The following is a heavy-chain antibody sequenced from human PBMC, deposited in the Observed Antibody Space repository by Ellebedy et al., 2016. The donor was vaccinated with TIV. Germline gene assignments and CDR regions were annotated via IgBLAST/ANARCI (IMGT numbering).Heavy chain of an antibody. J-gene: IGHJ4*02. CDR1: GFTFSSYC. CDR2: INTDGSST. V-gene: IGHV3-74*01. Sequence: PGGSLRPSCPPPGFTFSSYCMHWVCQPPGQGLVWVSSINTDGSSTTYAYSAKGRFTISRDNAKNTLYLQMNSLRAEDTDVYYCARDYGGNNPLDYWGQGTLVTVSS. D-gene: IGHD4/OR15-4a*01. CDR3: ARDYGGNNPLDY.